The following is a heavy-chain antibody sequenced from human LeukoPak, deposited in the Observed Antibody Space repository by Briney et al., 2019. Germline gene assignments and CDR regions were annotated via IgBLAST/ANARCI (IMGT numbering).Heavy chain of an antibody. J-gene: IGHJ4*02. CDR2: ITTTSTYI. CDR1: GFTFSNYN. CDR3: AKEPRRYCSGGSCFRIDY. D-gene: IGHD2-15*01. Sequence: GGSLRLSCAASGFTFSNYNMNWVRQAPGKGLEWVSSITTTSTYIYYADSVKGRFTISRDNSKNTLYLQMNSLRAEDTAVYYCAKEPRRYCSGGSCFRIDYWGQGTLVTVSS. V-gene: IGHV3-21*01.